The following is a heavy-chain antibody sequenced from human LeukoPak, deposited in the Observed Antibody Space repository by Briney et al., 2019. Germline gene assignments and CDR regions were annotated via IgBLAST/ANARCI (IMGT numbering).Heavy chain of an antibody. CDR2: ISSDGTNK. CDR3: AKDGAAAGTMYFDY. V-gene: IGHV3-30*04. Sequence: GGSLRLSCAASRFTFRNYAMHWVRQAPGKRLEWVAVISSDGTNKDYADSVKGRFSISRDNSKNTLYLQMNSLRAEDTAVYYCAKDGAAAGTMYFDYWGQGTLVTVSS. D-gene: IGHD6-13*01. J-gene: IGHJ4*02. CDR1: RFTFRNYA.